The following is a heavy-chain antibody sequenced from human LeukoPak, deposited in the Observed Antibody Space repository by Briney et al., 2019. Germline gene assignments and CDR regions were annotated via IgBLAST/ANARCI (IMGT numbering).Heavy chain of an antibody. Sequence: SETLSLTCAVYGGSFSGYYWSWTRQPPGKGLEWLGEINHSGSTNYNPSLKSRVTMSVDTSKNQFSLKLSSVTAADTAVYYCARGSRIAAAGTHFDYWGQGTLVTVSS. CDR1: GGSFSGYY. CDR3: ARGSRIAAAGTHFDY. D-gene: IGHD6-13*01. V-gene: IGHV4-34*01. CDR2: INHSGST. J-gene: IGHJ4*02.